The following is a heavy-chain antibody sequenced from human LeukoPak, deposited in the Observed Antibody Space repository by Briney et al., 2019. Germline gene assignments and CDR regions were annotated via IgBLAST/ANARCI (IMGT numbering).Heavy chain of an antibody. CDR1: GGSISTSSYY. J-gene: IGHJ6*03. D-gene: IGHD4-17*01. V-gene: IGHV4-39*07. Sequence: SETLSLTCTVSGGSISTSSYYWGWIRQPPGKGLEWIGTFYYSGSTYYSPSLKSRVTMSVDTSKNQFSLKLSSVTAADTAVYYCARVAGGDYNGRYYYYYMDVWGKGTTVTISS. CDR2: FYYSGST. CDR3: ARVAGGDYNGRYYYYYMDV.